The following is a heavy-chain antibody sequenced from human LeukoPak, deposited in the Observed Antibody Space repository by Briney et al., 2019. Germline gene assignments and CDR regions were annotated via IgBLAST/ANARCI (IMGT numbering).Heavy chain of an antibody. J-gene: IGHJ4*02. CDR2: TYYRSKWYN. D-gene: IGHD6-6*01. CDR1: GDSVSSNSAA. Sequence: SQTLSLTCAISGDSVSSNSAAWNWIRQSPSRGLEWLGRTYYRSKWYNDYAVSVKSRITINPDTSKNQLSLQLNSVTPEDTAVYYCARGRRSAARRSGYNYFDYWGQGTLVTVSS. V-gene: IGHV6-1*01. CDR3: ARGRRSAARRSGYNYFDY.